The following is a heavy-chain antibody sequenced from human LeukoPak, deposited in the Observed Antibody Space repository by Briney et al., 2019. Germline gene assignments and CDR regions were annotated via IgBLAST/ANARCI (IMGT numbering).Heavy chain of an antibody. CDR3: GVARDSDTLFVDY. CDR2: IYYSGST. Sequence: SETLSLTCTVSGGSISSYYWSWIRQHPGKGLEWIGYIYYSGSTYYNPSLKSRVTISVDTSKNQFSLKLSSVTAADTAVYYCGVARDSDTLFVDYWGQGTLVTVSS. V-gene: IGHV4-59*06. J-gene: IGHJ4*02. CDR1: GGSISSYY. D-gene: IGHD3-22*01.